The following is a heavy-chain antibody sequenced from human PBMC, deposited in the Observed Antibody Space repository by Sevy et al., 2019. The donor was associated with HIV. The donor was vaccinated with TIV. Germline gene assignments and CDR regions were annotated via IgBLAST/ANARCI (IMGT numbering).Heavy chain of an antibody. CDR3: ARGVGGPGVMITFGGLKYGFDF. CDR2: IHYTGTT. J-gene: IGHJ3*01. Sequence: SETLSLTCTVSGGSISTTDYYWSWIRQPPGKGLEWIGYIHYTGTTYYNPSLKSRVSRISVDTSRNQFSLKLGSVTAADTAVYYCARGVGGPGVMITFGGLKYGFDFWGQGRMVTVSS. V-gene: IGHV4-30-4*01. D-gene: IGHD3-16*01. CDR1: GGSISTTDYY.